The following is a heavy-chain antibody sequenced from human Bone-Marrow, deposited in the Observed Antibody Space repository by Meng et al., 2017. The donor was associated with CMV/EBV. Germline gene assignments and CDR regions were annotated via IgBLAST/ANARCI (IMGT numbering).Heavy chain of an antibody. D-gene: IGHD2-2*01. J-gene: IGHJ6*02. CDR2: IIPIFGTA. CDR3: ARSEYCSSTSCYTPRLSYYYYGMDV. Sequence: SVKVSCKASGYTFTSYDINWVRQAPGQGLEWMGGIIPIFGTANYAQKFQGRVTITTDESTSTAYMELSSLRSEDTAVYYCARSEYCSSTSCYTPRLSYYYYGMDVWGQGTTVTVSS. V-gene: IGHV1-69*05. CDR1: GYTFTSYD.